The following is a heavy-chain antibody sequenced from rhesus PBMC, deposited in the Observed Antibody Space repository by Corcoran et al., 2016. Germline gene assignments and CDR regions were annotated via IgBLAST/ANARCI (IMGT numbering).Heavy chain of an antibody. Sequence: QVQLQESGPGPVKPSETLSLTCAVSGGSISVYYYWNWTRQSPGKGWEWIGSFDGNFFGNCCITYFNPLLQIQVTNSKDKCKYQFFLKLRSVTVADTAVYYCASTFYYCRGYFFPFRFLGPGILVTHSS. J-gene: IGHJ5-1*01. CDR2: FFGNCCIT. CDR1: GGSISVYYY. V-gene: IGHV4S9*01. D-gene: IGHD3-28*01. CDR3: ASTFYYCRGYFFPFRF.